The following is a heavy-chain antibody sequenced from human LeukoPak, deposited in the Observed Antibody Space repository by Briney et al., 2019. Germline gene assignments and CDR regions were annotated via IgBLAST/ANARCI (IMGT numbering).Heavy chain of an antibody. CDR1: GGSINGNDYY. CDR2: IYYSGST. Sequence: SETLSLTCTVSGGSINGNDYYWGWIRQPPGKGLEWIGSIYYSGSTHYNPSLKSRVTISVDTSKNQFFLRLSSVTAADTAMYYCARTNYYFYYMDVWGRGTTVTVSS. J-gene: IGHJ6*03. D-gene: IGHD2-8*01. CDR3: ARTNYYFYYMDV. V-gene: IGHV4-39*01.